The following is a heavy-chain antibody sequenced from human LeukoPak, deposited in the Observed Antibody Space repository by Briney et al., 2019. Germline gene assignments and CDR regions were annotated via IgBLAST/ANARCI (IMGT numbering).Heavy chain of an antibody. D-gene: IGHD2-21*02. V-gene: IGHV3-33*01. Sequence: PGGSLRLSCAASGFTFSIYVMRWVRQAPGRGLEWGAVIWYDGSKAYCADSVTGRFTISRDKPNNAVYVQMTSLRAEDTALYYCVRDHCGGDCATPPLGFDDWGQGTLVTVS. J-gene: IGHJ4*02. CDR3: VRDHCGGDCATPPLGFDD. CDR1: GFTFSIYV. CDR2: IWYDGSKA.